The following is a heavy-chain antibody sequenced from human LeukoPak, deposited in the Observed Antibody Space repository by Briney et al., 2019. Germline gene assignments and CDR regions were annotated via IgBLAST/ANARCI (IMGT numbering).Heavy chain of an antibody. D-gene: IGHD2-15*01. CDR3: ARDQGVHCSGGSCTAFDI. Sequence: GGSLRLSCTVSGFTVSSNSMSWVRQAPGKGLEWVSFIYSGGNTHYSDSVKGRFTISRHNAKNSLYLQMNSLRAEDTAVYYCARDQGVHCSGGSCTAFDIWGQGTMVTVSS. J-gene: IGHJ3*02. V-gene: IGHV3-66*01. CDR2: IYSGGNT. CDR1: GFTVSSNS.